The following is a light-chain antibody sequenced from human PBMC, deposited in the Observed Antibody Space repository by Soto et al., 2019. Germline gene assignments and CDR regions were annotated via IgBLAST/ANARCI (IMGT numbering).Light chain of an antibody. CDR2: GAS. Sequence: EIVMTQSQATLSVSPGERATLSCRASQSVSSNLAWYQQKPGQAHRLLIYGASTRATGIPARFSGSGSGTEFTLTISSLQSQDFAVYYCQQYNNWPPSITFGQGTRLEIK. J-gene: IGKJ5*01. CDR3: QQYNNWPPSIT. V-gene: IGKV3-15*01. CDR1: QSVSSN.